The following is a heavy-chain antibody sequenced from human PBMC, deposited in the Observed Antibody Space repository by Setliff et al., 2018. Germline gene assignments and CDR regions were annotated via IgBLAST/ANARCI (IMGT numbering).Heavy chain of an antibody. Sequence: SETLSLTCAVYGGSFSGYYWSWIRQPPGKGLEWIGEINHTGSTNYSPSLRSRVTISRDTSKNQFSLKLTSVTAADTAVYFCARSLSSGSYWNPRPFYSDSWGQGTLVTVSS. V-gene: IGHV4-34*01. D-gene: IGHD3-10*01. CDR3: ARSLSSGSYWNPRPFYSDS. CDR2: INHTGST. J-gene: IGHJ4*02. CDR1: GGSFSGYY.